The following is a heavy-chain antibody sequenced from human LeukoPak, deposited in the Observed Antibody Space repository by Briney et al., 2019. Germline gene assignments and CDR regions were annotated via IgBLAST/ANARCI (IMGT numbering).Heavy chain of an antibody. CDR3: ARDKGALWSRLFDY. J-gene: IGHJ4*02. V-gene: IGHV3-48*02. CDR2: ISSSSSTI. Sequence: GGSLRLSCAASGFTFSSYSMNWVRQAPGKGLEWVSYISSSSSTISYADSVKGRFTISRDNAKKSLYLQMNSLRDEDTAVYYCARDKGALWSRLFDYWGQGTLVIVSS. CDR1: GFTFSSYS. D-gene: IGHD3-10*01.